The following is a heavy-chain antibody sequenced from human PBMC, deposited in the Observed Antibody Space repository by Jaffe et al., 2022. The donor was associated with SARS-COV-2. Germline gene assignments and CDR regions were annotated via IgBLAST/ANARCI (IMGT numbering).Heavy chain of an antibody. CDR3: ARDRDSSSWDLDY. V-gene: IGHV3-7*01. CDR2: IKQDGSEK. J-gene: IGHJ4*02. D-gene: IGHD6-13*01. Sequence: EVQLVESGGGLVQPGGSLRLSCAASGFTFSSYWMSWVRQAPGKGLEWVANIKQDGSEKYYVDSVKGRFTISRDNAKNSLYLQMNSLRAEDTAVYYCARDRDSSSWDLDYWGQGTLVTVSS. CDR1: GFTFSSYW.